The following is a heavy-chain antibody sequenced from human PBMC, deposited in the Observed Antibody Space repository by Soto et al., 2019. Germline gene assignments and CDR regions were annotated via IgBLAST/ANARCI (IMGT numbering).Heavy chain of an antibody. J-gene: IGHJ4*02. CDR3: ARDVGGSSLFDY. CDR2: ISDSGSNT. D-gene: IGHD1-26*01. V-gene: IGHV3-23*01. Sequence: EVQLLESGGGLVQPGGSLRLSCAGSGFTFSTYAMDWVRQAPGKALEWVSTISDSGSNTHYVDSVEGRFTISRDNSKSTVFLHMNSLRADDSAVYYGARDVGGSSLFDYWGQGTLVTVSS. CDR1: GFTFSTYA.